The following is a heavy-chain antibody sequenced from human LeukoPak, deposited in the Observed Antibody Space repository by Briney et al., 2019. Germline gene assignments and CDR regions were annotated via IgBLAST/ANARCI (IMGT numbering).Heavy chain of an antibody. J-gene: IGHJ4*02. Sequence: PGGSLRLSCATSGFTFSSYAMSWVRQAPGKGLEWVSAISGSGGSTYYADSVKGRFTISRDNSKNTLYLQMNSLRAEDTAVYYCAKDPEDYDSSGYLEDYWGQGTLVTVSS. CDR3: AKDPEDYDSSGYLEDY. D-gene: IGHD3-22*01. CDR2: ISGSGGST. V-gene: IGHV3-23*01. CDR1: GFTFSSYA.